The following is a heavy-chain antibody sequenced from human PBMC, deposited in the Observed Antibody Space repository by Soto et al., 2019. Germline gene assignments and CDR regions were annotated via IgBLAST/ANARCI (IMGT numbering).Heavy chain of an antibody. D-gene: IGHD6-6*01. Sequence: QVQLVESGGGVVQPGRSPRLSCAASGFTFSRHAMHWVRQAPVKGLEWVAVISYDGSEKYYADSVKGRFTISRDSSKNTLYLQMDSLGPEDTAVYYCAREVGGSSPPGWGQGTLVTV. CDR3: AREVGGSSPPG. J-gene: IGHJ4*02. CDR2: ISYDGSEK. CDR1: GFTFSRHA. V-gene: IGHV3-30-3*01.